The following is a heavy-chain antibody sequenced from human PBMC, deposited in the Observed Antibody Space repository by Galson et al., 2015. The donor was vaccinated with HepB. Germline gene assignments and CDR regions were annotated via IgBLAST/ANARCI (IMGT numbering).Heavy chain of an antibody. CDR2: ISYDGSNK. V-gene: IGHV3-30*18. CDR3: AKVRYDYYGTDV. Sequence: SLRLSCAAPGFTFSSYGMHWVRQAPGKGLEWVAVISYDGSNKYYADSVKGRFTISRDNSKNTLYLQMNSLRPEDSAAFYCAKVRYDYYGTDVWGQGTTVTVSS. J-gene: IGHJ6*02. CDR1: GFTFSSYG.